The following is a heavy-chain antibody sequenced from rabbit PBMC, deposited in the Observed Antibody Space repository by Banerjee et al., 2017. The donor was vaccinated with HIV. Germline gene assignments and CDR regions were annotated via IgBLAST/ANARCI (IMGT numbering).Heavy chain of an antibody. Sequence: QLKETGGGLVTPGGTLTLTCTASGFTISRYGVSWVRQAPGKGPEWIGDIYAGSGSTCYASWVNGRFTISSDNAQNTVDLQLNSLTAADTATYFCARVSESSGWGEDLGGPGTLVTVS. J-gene: IGHJ4*01. CDR1: GFTISRYG. CDR2: IYAGSGST. CDR3: ARVSESSGWGEDL. V-gene: IGHV1S7*01. D-gene: IGHD4-1*01.